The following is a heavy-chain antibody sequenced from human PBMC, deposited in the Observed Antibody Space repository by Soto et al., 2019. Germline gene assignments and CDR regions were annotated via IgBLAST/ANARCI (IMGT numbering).Heavy chain of an antibody. J-gene: IGHJ4*02. V-gene: IGHV3-30*03. D-gene: IGHD3-3*01. CDR1: VFSFSNFA. CDR3: ERDNGNWRLDF. Sequence: QVQLVESGGGVVQPGRSLRLSCAASVFSFSNFAMHWVRQSPGKGLEWVAVISYDGSDQYYADSVKGRFTCSRDNSKNTLYLQMSSLRAEDTAVYYCERDNGNWRLDFWGQGTLVTVSS. CDR2: ISYDGSDQ.